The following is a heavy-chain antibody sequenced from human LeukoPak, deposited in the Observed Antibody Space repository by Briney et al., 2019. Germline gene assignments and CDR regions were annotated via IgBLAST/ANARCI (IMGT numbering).Heavy chain of an antibody. V-gene: IGHV3-53*01. D-gene: IGHD2-8*01. Sequence: GGSLGLSCAASGFTVRSNYMSWVRQAPGKGLEWVSVIYTGGGTYYADSVKGRFTLSRDNSKNTVYLQMNTLRAEDTAVYYCASNGYPSGWFDPWGRGTLVTVSS. CDR2: IYTGGGT. CDR1: GFTVRSNY. J-gene: IGHJ5*02. CDR3: ASNGYPSGWFDP.